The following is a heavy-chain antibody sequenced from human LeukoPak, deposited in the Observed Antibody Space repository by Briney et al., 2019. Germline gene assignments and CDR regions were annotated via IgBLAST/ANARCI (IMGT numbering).Heavy chain of an antibody. CDR3: ARVYYQPGYCYYGMDV. J-gene: IGHJ6*01. D-gene: IGHD3-22*01. Sequence: SETLSLTCTVSGGSISSYYWSWIRQPPGKGLGWIGYIYFSGRTNSNPSLKGRVTISVDTSKNQSSLKLSSLTAADTAVYYRARVYYQPGYCYYGMDVWGEGATLTVS. CDR1: GGSISSYY. V-gene: IGHV4-59*08. CDR2: IYFSGRT.